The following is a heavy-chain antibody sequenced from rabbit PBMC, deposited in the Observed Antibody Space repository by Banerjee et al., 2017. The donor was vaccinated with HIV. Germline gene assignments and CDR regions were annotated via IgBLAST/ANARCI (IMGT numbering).Heavy chain of an antibody. CDR3: ASDPWNAWNL. D-gene: IGHD3-1*01. CDR2: IITSSGST. Sequence: QLQLEESGGGLVKPGGTLTLTCKASGFDLSSYHYMCWVRQAPGKGLESVACIITSSGSTWYASWVNGRFTISKTSSTTVTLQMTSLTAADTATYFCASDPWNAWNLWGQGALVT. J-gene: IGHJ4*01. CDR1: GFDLSSYHY. V-gene: IGHV1S43*01.